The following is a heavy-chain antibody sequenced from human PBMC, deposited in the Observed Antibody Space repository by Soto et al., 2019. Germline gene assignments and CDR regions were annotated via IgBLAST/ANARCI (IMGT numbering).Heavy chain of an antibody. CDR1: GYSFTTYG. CDR2: ISGYNGNT. CDR3: AREGPAPYSYYGMDV. Sequence: QVQLVQSRGEVKKPGASVKVSCKTSGYSFTTYGISWVRQAPGQGLEWMGWISGYNGNTNYAQNLQGRVTMTTDTPRSTAYMELRSRRSDDTAVYYCAREGPAPYSYYGMDVWGQGSTVTVSS. J-gene: IGHJ6*02. V-gene: IGHV1-18*01.